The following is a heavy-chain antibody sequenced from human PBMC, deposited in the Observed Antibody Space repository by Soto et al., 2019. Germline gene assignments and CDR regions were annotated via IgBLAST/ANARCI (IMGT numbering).Heavy chain of an antibody. D-gene: IGHD4-4*01. J-gene: IGHJ1*01. CDR1: GFTFSSYG. CDR2: ISSDSNYE. V-gene: IGHV3-21*01. Sequence: GGSLRLSCAGSGFTFSSYGMNWVRQAPGKGLEWVSSISSDSNYEYYGDSVKGRFTISRDNSKNSLYLQMNSLRSEDTAIYYCARGLLQDSRVYFQHCGQGTLVTVSS. CDR3: ARGLLQDSRVYFQH.